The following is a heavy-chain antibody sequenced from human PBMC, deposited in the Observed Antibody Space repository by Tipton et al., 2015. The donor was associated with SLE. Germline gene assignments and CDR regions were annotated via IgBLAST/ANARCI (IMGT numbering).Heavy chain of an antibody. V-gene: IGHV1-69*01. Sequence: QSGAEVKKPGSSVKVSCKASGGTFSSYAISWVRQAPGQGLEWMGGIIPIFGTANYAQKFQGRVTITADESTSTAYMDLSSLRSEDTAVYYCSRPGAYRYGYGYYFDYWGQGTLVTVSS. J-gene: IGHJ4*02. CDR2: IIPIFGTA. D-gene: IGHD5-18*01. CDR1: GGTFSSYA. CDR3: SRPGAYRYGYGYYFDY.